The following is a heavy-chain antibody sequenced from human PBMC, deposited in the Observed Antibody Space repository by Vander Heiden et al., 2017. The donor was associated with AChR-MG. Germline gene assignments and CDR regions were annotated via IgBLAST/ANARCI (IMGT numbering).Heavy chain of an antibody. CDR2: IKSNSDGGIT. CDR1: GFTFKDAW. Sequence: DVHLVESGGGLVKPGGSLRLSCAVSGFTFKDAWMNWVRQARGKGLEWIGRIKSNSDGGITDHAAPVKGRFTISRDDSKNTLYLQMDSLKTEDTGVYYCTTLSLWNYVLETWGQGSLVTVSS. J-gene: IGHJ5*02. CDR3: TTLSLWNYVLET. D-gene: IGHD1-7*01. V-gene: IGHV3-15*01.